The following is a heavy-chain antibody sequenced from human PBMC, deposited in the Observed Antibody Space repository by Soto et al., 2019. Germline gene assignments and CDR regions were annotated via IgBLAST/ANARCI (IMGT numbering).Heavy chain of an antibody. Sequence: QVQLVQSGAEVKKPGASVKVSCKASGYTFTSYGISWVRQAPGQGLEWMGWISAYNGNTNYAQKLQGRVTMTTDTSKSTAYMELRSLRSDDTAVYYCARNSEIVVARDNWFDPWGQGTLVTVSS. CDR1: GYTFTSYG. CDR2: ISAYNGNT. V-gene: IGHV1-18*04. D-gene: IGHD3-22*01. J-gene: IGHJ5*02. CDR3: ARNSEIVVARDNWFDP.